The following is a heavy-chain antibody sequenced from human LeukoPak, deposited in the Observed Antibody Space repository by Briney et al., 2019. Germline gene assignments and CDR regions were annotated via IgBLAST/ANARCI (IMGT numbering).Heavy chain of an antibody. V-gene: IGHV4-61*01. CDR3: ARDLQNDGMDV. D-gene: IGHD5-24*01. CDR2: IYYSGST. CDR1: GGSVSSGSYY. J-gene: IGHJ6*02. Sequence: SETLSLTCTVSGGSVSSGSYYWSWIRQPPGKGLEWIGYIYYSGSTNYNPSLKSRVTISVDTSKNQFSLKLSSVTAADTAVYYCARDLQNDGMDVWGQGTTVTVSS.